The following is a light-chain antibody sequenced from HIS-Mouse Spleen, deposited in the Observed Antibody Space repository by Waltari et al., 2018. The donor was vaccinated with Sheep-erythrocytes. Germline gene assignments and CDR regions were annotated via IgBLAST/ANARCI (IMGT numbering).Light chain of an antibody. CDR3: CSYAGSYNHV. CDR1: SSDVGGYNY. Sequence: QSALTQPRSVSGSPGQSVTISCTGTSSDVGGYNYVPWYQQHPGKAPKLMIYDVSKRPSGVPDRFSGSKSGNTASLTISGLQADDEADYYCCSYAGSYNHVFATGTKVTVL. CDR2: DVS. J-gene: IGLJ1*01. V-gene: IGLV2-11*01.